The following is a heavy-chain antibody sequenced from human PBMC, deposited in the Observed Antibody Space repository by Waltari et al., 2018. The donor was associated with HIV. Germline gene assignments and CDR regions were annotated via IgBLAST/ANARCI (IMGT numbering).Heavy chain of an antibody. Sequence: EVQLVQSGGGLIQPGGSLRLSCAASGFTVSSNYMSWVRQAPGQGLEWVSVISSGGSTFYADSVQGRFTISRDNAKNTLFLQLNSLRAEDTAVYYCARDRGDSFFPYWGQGTLVTVSS. D-gene: IGHD5-18*01. V-gene: IGHV3-53*01. CDR1: GFTVSSNY. CDR2: ISSGGST. J-gene: IGHJ4*02. CDR3: ARDRGDSFFPY.